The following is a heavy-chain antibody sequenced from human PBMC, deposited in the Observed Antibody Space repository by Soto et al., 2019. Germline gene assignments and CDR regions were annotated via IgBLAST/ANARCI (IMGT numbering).Heavy chain of an antibody. CDR2: IYYSGST. CDR3: ARSPLRSGGYYFDY. CDR1: GGSISSYY. V-gene: IGHV4-59*01. D-gene: IGHD3-10*01. Sequence: QVQLQESGPGLVKPSETLSLTCTVSGGSISSYYWSWVRQPPGKGLEWIGYIYYSGSTNYNPSLKSRVTLSVATAKNQFALKLSSVTAADTAVYYCARSPLRSGGYYFDYWGQGTLVTVSS. J-gene: IGHJ4*02.